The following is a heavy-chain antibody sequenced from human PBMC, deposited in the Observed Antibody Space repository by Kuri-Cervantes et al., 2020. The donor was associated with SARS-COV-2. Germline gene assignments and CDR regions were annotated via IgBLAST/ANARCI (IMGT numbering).Heavy chain of an antibody. V-gene: IGHV1-2*02. J-gene: IGHJ3*02. D-gene: IGHD2-2*01. CDR2: INPNSGGT. CDR3: ARDEGIVVVPSGPRHRTPTNAFDI. CDR1: GYTFTGYY. Sequence: ASVKVSCKASGYTFTGYYMHWVRQAPGQGLEWMGWINPNSGGTNYAQKFQGRVTMTRDTSISTAYMELSRLRSDDTAVYYCARDEGIVVVPSGPRHRTPTNAFDIWGQGTMVTVSS.